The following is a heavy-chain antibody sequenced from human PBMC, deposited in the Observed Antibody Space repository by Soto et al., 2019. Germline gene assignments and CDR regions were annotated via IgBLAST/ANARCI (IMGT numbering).Heavy chain of an antibody. J-gene: IGHJ4*02. V-gene: IGHV3-74*01. D-gene: IGHD6-13*01. CDR3: AKSFSSNWYDYFDY. CDR1: GFTFSNFD. CDR2: VNPDGTIT. Sequence: PGGSLRLSCATSGFTFSNFDMHWVRQVPGKGLEWVSRVNPDGTITTYADSVKGRFTISRDKSENTLYLQMNSLRAEDTALYYCAKSFSSNWYDYFDYWGQGSLVTVSS.